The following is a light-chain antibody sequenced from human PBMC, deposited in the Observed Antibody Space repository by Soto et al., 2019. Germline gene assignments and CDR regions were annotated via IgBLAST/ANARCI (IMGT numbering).Light chain of an antibody. J-gene: IGLJ2*01. CDR3: SSRTSSSTLEI. Sequence: QSALTQPASVSGSPGQSITISCTGTSSDVGGYNYVSWYQHHPGKAPKLILYEVTNRPSGVSDRFSGSKSGNTASLTISGLQAEDEADYYCSSRTSSSTLEIFGGGTKLTVL. V-gene: IGLV2-14*01. CDR2: EVT. CDR1: SSDVGGYNY.